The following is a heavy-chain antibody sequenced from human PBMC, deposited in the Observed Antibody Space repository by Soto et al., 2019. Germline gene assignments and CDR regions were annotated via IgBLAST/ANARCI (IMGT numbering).Heavy chain of an antibody. CDR2: TYYRSKWYY. D-gene: IGHD1-26*01. CDR3: ARGEQYSGRIFDY. V-gene: IGHV6-1*01. J-gene: IGHJ4*01. CDR1: GDSVSSNSSG. Sequence: PSQTLPLTFAITGDSVSSNSSGWSCVRQSPSRGLEWLGRTYYRSKWYYEYAVSVRGRITINPDTSKNQYSLQLNSVTPEDTAVYFCARGEQYSGRIFDYWGQGTLVTVSS.